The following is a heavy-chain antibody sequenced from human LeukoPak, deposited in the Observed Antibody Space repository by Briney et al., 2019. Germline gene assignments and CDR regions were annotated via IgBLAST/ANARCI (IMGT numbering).Heavy chain of an antibody. J-gene: IGHJ4*02. D-gene: IGHD3-22*01. Sequence: GGSLRLSCAASGFIFSGQWMHWVRQPPGEGLVWVSRINSDGSSRSYADSVKGRFTISRDNAKNTLYLQMNGLRAEDTALYYCASLSAYDTVDYWGQGTLVTVSS. CDR3: ASLSAYDTVDY. V-gene: IGHV3-74*01. CDR2: INSDGSSR. CDR1: GFIFSGQW.